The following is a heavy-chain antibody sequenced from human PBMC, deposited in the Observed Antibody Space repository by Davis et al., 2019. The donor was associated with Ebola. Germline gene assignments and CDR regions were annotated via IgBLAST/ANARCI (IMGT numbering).Heavy chain of an antibody. CDR3: ARDKRVAARPGGGAFDI. Sequence: GESLKISCAASGFIFSSYWMNWVRQAPGKGLEWVANIKQDGSEKYYVDSVKGRFIISRDNAKDSLYLQMNSLRAEDTAVYYCARDKRVAARPGGGAFDIWGQGTMVTVSS. D-gene: IGHD6-6*01. CDR2: IKQDGSEK. V-gene: IGHV3-7*03. J-gene: IGHJ3*02. CDR1: GFIFSSYW.